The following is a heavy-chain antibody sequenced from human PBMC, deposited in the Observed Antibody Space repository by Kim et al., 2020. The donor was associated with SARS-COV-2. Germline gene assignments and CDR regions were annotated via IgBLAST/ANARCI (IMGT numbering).Heavy chain of an antibody. J-gene: IGHJ6*02. Sequence: GGSLRLSCEASGFIVSSNYMNWVRQAPGKGLEWVSLIYSGGRTKYADSVKGRFTISRDNSKNTLYLQMNSLRAEDTAVYYCTRDRTGGYSYDVYYYGMDVWGHGTTVTVSS. CDR1: GFIVSSNY. D-gene: IGHD5-18*01. V-gene: IGHV3-53*01. CDR2: IYSGGRT. CDR3: TRDRTGGYSYDVYYYGMDV.